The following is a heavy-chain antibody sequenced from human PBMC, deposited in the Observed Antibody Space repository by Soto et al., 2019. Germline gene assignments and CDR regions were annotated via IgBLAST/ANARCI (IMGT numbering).Heavy chain of an antibody. CDR1: GGSISSYY. Sequence: VQLQESGPGLVKPSETLSLTCTVSGGSISSYYWSWIRQPPGKGLEWIGYIYYSGSTNYNPSLKSPVTISVDTSKNQFSLKLSSVTAADTAVYYCARVGGSSCYIDVNWFDPWGQGTLVTGSS. CDR3: ARVGGSSCYIDVNWFDP. J-gene: IGHJ5*02. CDR2: IYYSGST. D-gene: IGHD6-13*01. V-gene: IGHV4-59*01.